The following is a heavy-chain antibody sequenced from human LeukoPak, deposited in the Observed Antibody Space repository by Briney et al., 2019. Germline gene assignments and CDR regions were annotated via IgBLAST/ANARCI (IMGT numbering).Heavy chain of an antibody. J-gene: IGHJ4*02. D-gene: IGHD3-22*01. V-gene: IGHV3-21*01. Sequence: GGSLRLSCAASGFTFSSYSMNWVRQAPGKGLEWVPSISSSSSYIYYADSVKGRFTISRDNAKNSLYLQMNSLRAEDTAVYYCARDLGPQYYYDSSGYYPLGYWGQGTLVTVSS. CDR3: ARDLGPQYYYDSSGYYPLGY. CDR1: GFTFSSYS. CDR2: ISSSSSYI.